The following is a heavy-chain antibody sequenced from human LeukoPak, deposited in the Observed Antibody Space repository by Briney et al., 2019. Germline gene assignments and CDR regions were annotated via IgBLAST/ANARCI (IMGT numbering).Heavy chain of an antibody. CDR3: ARGGYNWNDFDY. CDR1: GGSFSGYY. V-gene: IGHV4-34*01. Sequence: SETLSLTCAVYGGSFSGYYWSWIRQPPGEGLEWIGEINHSGSTNYNPSLKSRVTISVDTSKNQFSLKLSSVTAADTAVYYCARGGYNWNDFDYWGQGTLVTVSS. J-gene: IGHJ4*02. D-gene: IGHD1-1*01. CDR2: INHSGST.